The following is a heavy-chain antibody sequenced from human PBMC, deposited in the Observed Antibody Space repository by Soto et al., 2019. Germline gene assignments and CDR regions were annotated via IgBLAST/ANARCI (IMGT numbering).Heavy chain of an antibody. V-gene: IGHV4-34*01. CDR1: GGSFSGYY. Sequence: PSETLSLTCAVYGGSFSGYYWSWIRQPPGKGLEWIGEINHSGSTNYNPSLKSRVTISVDTSKNQFSLKLSSVTAADTAVFYCARSVAHCSSTSCYYNWFDPWGQGTLVTVSS. J-gene: IGHJ5*02. D-gene: IGHD2-2*01. CDR3: ARSVAHCSSTSCYYNWFDP. CDR2: INHSGST.